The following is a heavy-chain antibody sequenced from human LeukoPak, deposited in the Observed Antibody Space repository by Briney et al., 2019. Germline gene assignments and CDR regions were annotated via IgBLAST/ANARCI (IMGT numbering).Heavy chain of an antibody. Sequence: ASVKVSCKASGYTFTGYYMHWVRQAPGQGLEWMGWINPNSGGTNYAQKFQGRVTMTRDTSISTAYMELSRLRSDATAVYYCARDSIAARPGFDYWGQGTLVTVSS. CDR3: ARDSIAARPGFDY. CDR1: GYTFTGYY. D-gene: IGHD6-6*01. J-gene: IGHJ4*02. CDR2: INPNSGGT. V-gene: IGHV1-2*02.